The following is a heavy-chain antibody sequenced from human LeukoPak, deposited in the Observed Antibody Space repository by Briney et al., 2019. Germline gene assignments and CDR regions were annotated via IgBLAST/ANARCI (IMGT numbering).Heavy chain of an antibody. CDR3: AKDGVEGRYCSGGSCYYFDY. D-gene: IGHD2-15*01. J-gene: IGHJ4*02. Sequence: PGGSLRLSCAASGFTFSSYGMHWVRQAPGKGLEWVAFIRYDGSNKYYADSVKGRFTISRDNSKNTLYLQMNSLRAEDTAVYYCAKDGVEGRYCSGGSCYYFDYWGQGTLVTVSS. CDR2: IRYDGSNK. V-gene: IGHV3-30*02. CDR1: GFTFSSYG.